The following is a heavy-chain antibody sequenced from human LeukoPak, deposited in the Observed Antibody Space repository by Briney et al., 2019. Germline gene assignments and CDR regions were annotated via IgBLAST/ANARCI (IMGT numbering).Heavy chain of an antibody. J-gene: IGHJ4*02. Sequence: SETLSLTCAVYGGSFSGYYWSWIRQPPGKGLEWIGYIYYSGSTYYNPSLKSRVTISVDTSKNQFSLKLSSVTAADTAVYYCARTARYGTFDYWGQGTLVTVSS. CDR2: IYYSGST. CDR3: ARTARYGTFDY. D-gene: IGHD3-9*01. CDR1: GGSFSGYY. V-gene: IGHV4-30-4*01.